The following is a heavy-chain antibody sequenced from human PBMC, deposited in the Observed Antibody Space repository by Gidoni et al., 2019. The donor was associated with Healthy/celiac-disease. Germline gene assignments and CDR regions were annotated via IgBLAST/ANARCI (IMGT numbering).Heavy chain of an antibody. J-gene: IGHJ1*01. CDR3: ARDLIQGVVIYPQD. Sequence: VQLQESGPGLGKPAQTLSLTCTRSSGSISRGSYYWSWIRQPAGKGLEWIGRIYTSGSTNYTPSLKSRVTISVDTSKNQFSLKLSSVTAADTAVYYCARDLIQGVVIYPQDWGQGTLVTVSS. D-gene: IGHD3-3*01. CDR1: SGSISRGSYY. V-gene: IGHV4-61*02. CDR2: IYTSGST.